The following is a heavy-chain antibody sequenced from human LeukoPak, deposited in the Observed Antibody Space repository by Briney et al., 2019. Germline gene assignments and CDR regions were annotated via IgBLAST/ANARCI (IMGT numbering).Heavy chain of an antibody. V-gene: IGHV3-21*01. CDR2: ISSSSSYI. CDR1: GFAFSSYS. CDR3: ARERTIRAFDI. J-gene: IGHJ3*02. Sequence: GGSLRLSCAASGFAFSSYSMNWVRQAPGKGLEWVSSISSSSSYIYYADSVEGRFTISRDNAKNSLYLQMNSLRAEDTAVYYCARERTIRAFDIWGQGTMVTVSS. D-gene: IGHD5-12*01.